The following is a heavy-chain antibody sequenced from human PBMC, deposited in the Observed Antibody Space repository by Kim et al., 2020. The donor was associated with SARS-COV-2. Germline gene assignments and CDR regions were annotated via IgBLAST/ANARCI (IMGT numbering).Heavy chain of an antibody. V-gene: IGHV3-48*02. D-gene: IGHD3-16*01. CDR1: GFTFSAYY. CDR3: ERERMGDAFDM. Sequence: GGSLRLSCATSGFTFSAYYMNWVRQAPGKGLEWLSIITKSSTTIYYADSVEGRFTISRDNAKNSLFLQMNRLRDEDTALYYCERERMGDAFDMWGQGTMV. J-gene: IGHJ3*02. CDR2: ITKSSTTI.